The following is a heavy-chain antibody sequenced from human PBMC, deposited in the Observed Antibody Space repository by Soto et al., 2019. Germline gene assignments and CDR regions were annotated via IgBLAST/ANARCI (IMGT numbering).Heavy chain of an antibody. CDR2: IIPIFPTP. V-gene: IGHV1-69*12. CDR1: GGTFHTNA. J-gene: IGHJ6*02. CDR3: AKDKDRQQLGGNYYYIMDV. Sequence: QVQLVQSGAEVKKPGSSVKISCKASGGTFHTNAFSWVRQAPGQGLEWMGGIIPIFPTPDYPQKFQGRVTITADESTTTTYMELSSLRSEDTATYYCAKDKDRQQLGGNYYYIMDVWGQGTTVTVSS. D-gene: IGHD3-10*01.